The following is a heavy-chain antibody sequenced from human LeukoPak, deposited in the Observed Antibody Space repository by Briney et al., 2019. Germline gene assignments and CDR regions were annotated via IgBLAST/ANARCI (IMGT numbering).Heavy chain of an antibody. Sequence: KRGESLKISCKGSGYSFTSYWIGWVRQMPGKGLEWTGIIYPGDSDTRYSPSFQGQVTISADKSISTAYLQWSSLKASDTAMYYCARHRAYDSSGYYGSDAFDIWGQGTMVTVSS. CDR3: ARHRAYDSSGYYGSDAFDI. D-gene: IGHD3-22*01. CDR1: GYSFTSYW. V-gene: IGHV5-51*01. CDR2: IYPGDSDT. J-gene: IGHJ3*02.